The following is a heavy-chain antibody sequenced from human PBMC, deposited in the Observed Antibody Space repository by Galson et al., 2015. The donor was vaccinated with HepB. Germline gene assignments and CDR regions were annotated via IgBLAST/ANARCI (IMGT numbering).Heavy chain of an antibody. V-gene: IGHV3-23*01. Sequence: SLRLSCAASGFTFSSYAMSWVRQAPGKGLEWVSAISGSGGSTYYADSVKGRFTISRDNSKNTLYLQMNSLRAEDTAVYYCAKDRTFWEGLSDYWGQGTLVTVSS. CDR3: AKDRTFWEGLSDY. CDR2: ISGSGGST. J-gene: IGHJ4*02. CDR1: GFTFSSYA. D-gene: IGHD3-3*01.